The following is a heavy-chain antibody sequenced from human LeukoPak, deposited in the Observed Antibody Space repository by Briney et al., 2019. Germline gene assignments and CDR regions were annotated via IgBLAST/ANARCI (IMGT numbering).Heavy chain of an antibody. J-gene: IGHJ4*02. CDR2: ISGSGGST. CDR3: AKYATLYCSSTSCSPQFDY. Sequence: TGGSLRLSCAASGFTFSSYAMSWVRQAPGKGLEWVSAISGSGGSTYYADSVKGRFTISRDNSKNTLYLQMNSLRAEDTAVYYCAKYATLYCSSTSCSPQFDYWGQGTLVTVSS. CDR1: GFTFSSYA. D-gene: IGHD2-2*01. V-gene: IGHV3-23*01.